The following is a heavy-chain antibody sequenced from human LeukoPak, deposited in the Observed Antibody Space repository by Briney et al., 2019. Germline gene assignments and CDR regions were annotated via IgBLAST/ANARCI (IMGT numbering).Heavy chain of an antibody. V-gene: IGHV4-59*01. Sequence: SETLSLTWTVSGGSISSYYWNWIRQPPGKGLEWIGYIYYSGSTNYNPSLTSRVTISLDPSKNQFSLQLSSVTAADTAVYYCARRSHGDWFHSDLWGRGTLVTVSS. CDR1: GGSISSYY. CDR2: IYYSGST. J-gene: IGHJ2*01. D-gene: IGHD3/OR15-3a*01. CDR3: ARRSHGDWFHSDL.